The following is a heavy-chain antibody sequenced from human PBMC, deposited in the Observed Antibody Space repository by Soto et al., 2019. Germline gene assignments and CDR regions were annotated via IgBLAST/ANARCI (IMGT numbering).Heavy chain of an antibody. CDR1: GGSISSYY. V-gene: IGHV4-59*01. Sequence: PSETLSLTCTVSGGSISSYYWGWIRQPPGEGLEWIGYIYYSGSTNYNPSLKSRVTISLDTSKNQFSLKLSSVTAADTAVYYCARDYGDYGMDVWGQGTTVTVSS. J-gene: IGHJ6*02. CDR2: IYYSGST. D-gene: IGHD4-17*01. CDR3: ARDYGDYGMDV.